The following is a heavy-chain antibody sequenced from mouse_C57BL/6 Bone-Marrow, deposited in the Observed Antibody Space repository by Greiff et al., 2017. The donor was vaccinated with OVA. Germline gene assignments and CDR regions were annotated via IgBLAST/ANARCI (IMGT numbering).Heavy chain of an antibody. J-gene: IGHJ2*01. D-gene: IGHD1-1*01. CDR3: AILITTVVD. CDR1: GYTFTSYW. Sequence: VQLQQPGAELVMPGASVKLSCKASGYTFTSYWMHWVKQRPGQGLEWIGEIDPSDSYTNYNQKFKGKSTLTVDKSSSTAYMQLSSLTSEDSAVYYCAILITTVVDWGQGTTLTVSS. V-gene: IGHV1-69*01. CDR2: IDPSDSYT.